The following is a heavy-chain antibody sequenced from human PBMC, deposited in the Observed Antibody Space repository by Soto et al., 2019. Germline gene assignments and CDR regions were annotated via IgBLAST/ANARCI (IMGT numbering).Heavy chain of an antibody. J-gene: IGHJ4*02. CDR2: IWYDGSNK. Sequence: QVQLVESGGGVVQPGRSLRLSCAASGFTFSSYGMQWVRQAPGKGLEWVAVIWYDGSNKYYADSVKGRFTIFRDNCKNTLYQQMNSLRAEDTVGYYCARDLDFGGDADGYYFYYLGQGTQVTVSS. V-gene: IGHV3-33*01. CDR1: GFTFSSYG. CDR3: ARDLDFGGDADGYYFYY. D-gene: IGHD2-21*02.